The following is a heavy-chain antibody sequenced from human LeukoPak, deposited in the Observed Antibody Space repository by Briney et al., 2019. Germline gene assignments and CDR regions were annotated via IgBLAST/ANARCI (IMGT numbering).Heavy chain of an antibody. CDR1: GFTFSTYA. V-gene: IGHV3-64D*09. CDR2: ISGSGGST. D-gene: IGHD1-14*01. CDR3: VKVSGGTTNSHPDS. Sequence: GGSLRLSCSATGFTFSTYAMHWVRQAPGKGLEYVSAISGSGGSTYYADSLKGRFTISRDNSKNTLDLQMSSLRPEDTAAYYCVKVSGGTTNSHPDSWGQGTLVTVSS. J-gene: IGHJ4*02.